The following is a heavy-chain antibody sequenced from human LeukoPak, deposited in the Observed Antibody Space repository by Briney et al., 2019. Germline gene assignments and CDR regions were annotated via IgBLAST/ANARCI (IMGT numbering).Heavy chain of an antibody. Sequence: GGSLRLSCAASGFTFSSYSMNWVRQAPGKGLEWVSYISSSSTIYYADSVKGRFTISRDNAKNSLYLQMNSLRDEDTAVYYCASEYYGDYFDYWGQGTLVTVSS. D-gene: IGHD4-17*01. J-gene: IGHJ4*02. CDR3: ASEYYGDYFDY. V-gene: IGHV3-48*02. CDR2: ISSSSTI. CDR1: GFTFSSYS.